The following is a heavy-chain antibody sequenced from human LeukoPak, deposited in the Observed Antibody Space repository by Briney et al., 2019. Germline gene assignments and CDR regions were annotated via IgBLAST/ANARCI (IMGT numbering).Heavy chain of an antibody. CDR1: GFTFSSYA. CDR2: ISYDGSNK. J-gene: IGHJ5*02. D-gene: IGHD2-2*01. V-gene: IGHV3-30-3*01. Sequence: GGSPRLSCAASGFTFSSYAMHWVRQAPGKGLEWVAVISYDGSNKYYADSVKGRFTISRDNSKNTLYLQMNSLRAEDTAVYYCARDTGYCSSTSCYGWFDPWGQGTLVTVSS. CDR3: ARDTGYCSSTSCYGWFDP.